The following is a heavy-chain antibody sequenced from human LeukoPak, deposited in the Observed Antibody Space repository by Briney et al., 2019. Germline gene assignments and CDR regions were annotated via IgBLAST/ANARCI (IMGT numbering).Heavy chain of an antibody. CDR3: ARKGYSGSYNWFDP. Sequence: PGGSLRLSCAASAFTFSDFTMTWIRQAPGKGLEWISTISSSSSYTNYADSVKGRFTISRDNAKNSLYLQMNSLRVEDTAVYYCARKGYSGSYNWFDPWGQGTLVTVSS. D-gene: IGHD1-26*01. CDR2: ISSSSSYT. J-gene: IGHJ5*02. V-gene: IGHV3-11*06. CDR1: AFTFSDFT.